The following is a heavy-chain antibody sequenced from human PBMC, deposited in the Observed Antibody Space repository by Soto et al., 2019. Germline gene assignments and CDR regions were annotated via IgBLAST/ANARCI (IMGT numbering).Heavy chain of an antibody. J-gene: IGHJ4*02. CDR3: AKDYSIAEGRGPFDY. CDR2: ISWNSGSI. D-gene: IGHD6-6*01. V-gene: IGHV3-9*01. Sequence: EVQLVESGGGLVQPGRSLRLSCAASGFTFDDYAMHWVRQAPGKGLEWVSGISWNSGSIGYADSVKGRFTISRDNAKNSLYLQMSSLRAEDTALYYCAKDYSIAEGRGPFDYWGQGTLVTVSS. CDR1: GFTFDDYA.